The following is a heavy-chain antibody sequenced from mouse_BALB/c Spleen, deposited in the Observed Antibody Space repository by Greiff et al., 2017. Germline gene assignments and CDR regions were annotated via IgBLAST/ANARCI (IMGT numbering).Heavy chain of an antibody. CDR3: ANYAMDY. Sequence: DVMLVESGGGLVKPGGSLKLSCAASGFAFSSYDMSWVRQTPEKRLEWVAYISSGGGSTYYPDTVKGRFTISRDNAKNTLYLQMSSLKSEDTAMYYCANYAMDYWGQGTSVTVSS. CDR1: GFAFSSYD. J-gene: IGHJ4*01. V-gene: IGHV5-12-1*01. CDR2: ISSGGGST.